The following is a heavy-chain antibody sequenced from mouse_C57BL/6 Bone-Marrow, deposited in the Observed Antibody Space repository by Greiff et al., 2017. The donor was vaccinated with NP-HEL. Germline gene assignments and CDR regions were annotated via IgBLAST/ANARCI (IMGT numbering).Heavy chain of an antibody. CDR2: SRHKANNYTS. J-gene: IGHJ3*01. CDR1: GFTFSDFY. CDR3: SRDLHYYYGSSPFAD. V-gene: IGHV7-1*01. D-gene: IGHD1-1*01. Sequence: EVMLVESGGGLVQSGRSLRLSCATSGFTFSDFYMEWVRQAPGKGLEWIAASRHKANNYTSEYSASGKGRFIVSRDTSQSILYLQMNALRAEDTAVYYCSRDLHYYYGSSPFADWGQGTLVTVSA.